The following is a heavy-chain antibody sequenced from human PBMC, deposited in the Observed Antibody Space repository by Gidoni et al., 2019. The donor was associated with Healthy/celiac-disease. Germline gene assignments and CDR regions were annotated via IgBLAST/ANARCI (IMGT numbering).Heavy chain of an antibody. CDR1: GYTFTSYS. CDR3: ARDGYDILTGYLRDYYGMDV. Sequence: QVQLVQSGAEVTKPGASVKGSCTASGYTFTSYSMHWVRQAPGQGLEWMEIINRSGGSTSYVQKFQDGVTMTRDTSTNTVYMELSSLRSEDTAMYYCARDGYDILTGYLRDYYGMDVWGQGTTVTVSS. CDR2: INRSGGST. V-gene: IGHV1-46*01. J-gene: IGHJ6*02. D-gene: IGHD3-9*01.